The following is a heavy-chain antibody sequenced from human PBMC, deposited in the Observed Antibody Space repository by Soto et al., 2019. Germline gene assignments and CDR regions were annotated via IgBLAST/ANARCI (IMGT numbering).Heavy chain of an antibody. Sequence: GGSLRLSCTASGFTFGDYAMSWFRQAPGKGLEWVGFIRSKAYGGTTEYAASVKGRFTISRDDSKSIAYLQMNSLKTEDTAVYYCTSNVDTAMVREPSLDYWGQGTLVTVSS. CDR2: IRSKAYGGTT. CDR1: GFTFGDYA. V-gene: IGHV3-49*03. J-gene: IGHJ4*02. D-gene: IGHD5-18*01. CDR3: TSNVDTAMVREPSLDY.